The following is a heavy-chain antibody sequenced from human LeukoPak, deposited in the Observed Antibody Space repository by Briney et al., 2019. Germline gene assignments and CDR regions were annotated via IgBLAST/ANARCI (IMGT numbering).Heavy chain of an antibody. V-gene: IGHV3-53*01. D-gene: IGHD2-15*01. J-gene: IGHJ4*02. CDR3: AKTHVGYCGGGSCQVDY. Sequence: GGSLMLSCATSGFNVSSNYISSVRQAPGKVLEWVSVIYSGGSTYYADSVKGRPTISRDHSKNTLYLQMNGLRAEDTAVYYCAKTHVGYCGGGSCQVDYWGQGTLVTVSS. CDR1: GFNVSSNY. CDR2: IYSGGST.